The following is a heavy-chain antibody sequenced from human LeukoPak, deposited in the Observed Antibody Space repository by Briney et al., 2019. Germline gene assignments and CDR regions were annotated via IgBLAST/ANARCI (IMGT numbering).Heavy chain of an antibody. CDR2: ISGSGGST. J-gene: IGHJ4*02. V-gene: IGHV3-23*01. D-gene: IGHD6-19*01. CDR1: GFTFSSYT. Sequence: PGGSLRLSCAASGFTFSSYTMNWVRQAPGKGLEWVSGISGSGGSTYYADSVKGRFTISRDNSKRMLYLQMNSLRAEDTATYYCAARPTSEAVAASDFWGQGTLVTVSP. CDR3: AARPTSEAVAASDF.